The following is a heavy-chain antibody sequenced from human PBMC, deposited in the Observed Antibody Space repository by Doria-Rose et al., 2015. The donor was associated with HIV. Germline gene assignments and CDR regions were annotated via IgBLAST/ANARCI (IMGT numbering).Heavy chain of an antibody. V-gene: IGHV4-4*09. CDR2: IYSSGST. J-gene: IGHJ6*03. CDR3: ARFRPSRGIYYSLDV. Sequence: QVQLQESGPGLVKPAETLSLTCTVSGGSISSYYWNWIRQPPGKGLEWIGYIYSSGSTHYNSSLKSRVTISIDTSKNHFPLKRSSVTAADTAVYYCARFRPSRGIYYSLDVWGKGTTVTVSS. CDR1: GGSISSYY. D-gene: IGHD3-10*01.